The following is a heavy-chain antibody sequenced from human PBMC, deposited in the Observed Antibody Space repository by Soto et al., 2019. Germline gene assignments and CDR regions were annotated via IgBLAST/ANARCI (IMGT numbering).Heavy chain of an antibody. CDR3: ARGSAGGLWFGGGAFDI. Sequence: EVQLVESGGGLIQPGGSLRLSCAASGFTVSSNYMSWVRQAPGKGLEWVSVIYSGGSTYYADSVKGRFTISRDNSKNTMYLQMNGLRAEDTAVYYGARGSAGGLWFGGGAFDIWGQGTMVTVSS. CDR1: GFTVSSNY. CDR2: IYSGGST. D-gene: IGHD3-10*01. J-gene: IGHJ3*02. V-gene: IGHV3-53*01.